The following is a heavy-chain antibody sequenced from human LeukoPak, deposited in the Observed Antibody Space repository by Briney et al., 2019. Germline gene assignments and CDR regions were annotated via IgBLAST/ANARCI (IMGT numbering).Heavy chain of an antibody. V-gene: IGHV3-48*02. CDR1: GFTFSSYS. J-gene: IGHJ6*03. Sequence: GGSLRLSCAASGFTFSSYSMNWVRQAPGKGLEWVSYISSSSSTIYYADSVKGRFTISRDNAKNSLYLQMNSLRDEDTAVYYCAREPTTATSWAFGYYYYMDVWGKGTTVTVSS. CDR2: ISSSSSTI. D-gene: IGHD4-17*01. CDR3: AREPTTATSWAFGYYYYMDV.